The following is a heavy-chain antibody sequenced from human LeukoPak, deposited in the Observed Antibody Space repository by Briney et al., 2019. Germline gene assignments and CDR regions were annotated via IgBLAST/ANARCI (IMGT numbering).Heavy chain of an antibody. Sequence: PGGSLRLSCAASGFTFSSYGMHWVRQAPGKGLEWVAFIRYDGSNKYYADSVKGRFTISRDNSKNTLYLQMNSLRAEGTALYYCARGRGFYSDKLPGDYWGQGTLVTVSS. CDR3: ARGRGFYSDKLPGDY. J-gene: IGHJ4*02. CDR2: IRYDGSNK. V-gene: IGHV3-30*02. D-gene: IGHD4-11*01. CDR1: GFTFSSYG.